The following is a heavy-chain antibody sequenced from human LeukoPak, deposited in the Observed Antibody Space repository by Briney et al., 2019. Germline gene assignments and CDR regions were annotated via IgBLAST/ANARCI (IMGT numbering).Heavy chain of an antibody. CDR3: ARRQGAQPFDY. CDR1: GGSISNSSSY. Sequence: TSETLSLTCTVSGGSISNSSSYWGWIRQPPGKGLEWIGSIYYSGSTYYNPSLKSRVTISVDTSKTQFSLKLRSVTAAGTAVYYCARRQGAQPFDYWGQGTLVTVSS. J-gene: IGHJ4*02. V-gene: IGHV4-39*01. D-gene: IGHD3-16*01. CDR2: IYYSGST.